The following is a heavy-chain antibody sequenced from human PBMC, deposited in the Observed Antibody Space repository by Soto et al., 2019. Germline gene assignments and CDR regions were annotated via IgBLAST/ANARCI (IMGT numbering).Heavy chain of an antibody. CDR3: IKETSPGGLDV. CDR1: GFTFHDHA. V-gene: IGHV3-9*01. D-gene: IGHD1-1*01. Sequence: GGSLRHSCAASGFTFHDHAIHWLRQPPGKGLEWVSGINWNSDRIGYADSVKGRFTIPRDNAKNSLYLQMNSLRVEDTALYYFIKETSPGGLDVWGQGTTVTVSS. J-gene: IGHJ6*02. CDR2: INWNSDRI.